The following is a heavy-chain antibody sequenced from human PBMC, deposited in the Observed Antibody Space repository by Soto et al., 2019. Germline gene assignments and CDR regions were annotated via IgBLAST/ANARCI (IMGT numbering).Heavy chain of an antibody. Sequence: EVQLVESGGGLVKPGGSLRLSCAASGFTFSSYSMNWVRQAPGKGLEWVSSISSSSSYIYYADSVKGRFTISRDNAKNSLYLQMNSLRAEDTAVYYCARDRWKWLYYGMDVWGQGTTVTVSS. CDR1: GFTFSSYS. CDR3: ARDRWKWLYYGMDV. D-gene: IGHD6-19*01. CDR2: ISSSSSYI. J-gene: IGHJ6*02. V-gene: IGHV3-21*01.